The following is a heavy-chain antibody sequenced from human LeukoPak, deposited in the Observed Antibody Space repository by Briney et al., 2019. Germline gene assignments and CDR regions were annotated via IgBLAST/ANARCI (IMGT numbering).Heavy chain of an antibody. CDR1: GASISISNYY. V-gene: IGHV4-39*07. CDR2: IYYSGRT. D-gene: IGHD1-14*01. Sequence: SETLSLTCSVSGASISISNYYWGWIRQPPGKGLEWIGSIYYSGRTYYNPSLKSRVTISVDTSKNQFSLKLSSVTAADTAVYYCARGRYRNWFDPWGQGTLVTVSS. J-gene: IGHJ5*02. CDR3: ARGRYRNWFDP.